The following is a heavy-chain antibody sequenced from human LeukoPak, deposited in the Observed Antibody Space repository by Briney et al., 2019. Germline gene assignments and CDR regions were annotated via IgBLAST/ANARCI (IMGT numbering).Heavy chain of an antibody. CDR1: GFTFSSYG. J-gene: IGHJ4*02. CDR2: ISSSSNYR. CDR3: ARTSVAAAISPYYFDY. D-gene: IGHD2-2*02. Sequence: PGGSLRLSCAASGFTFSSYGMNWVRQAPGKGLEGVSFISSSSNYRYYADSVKGRFTISRDNAKNSLYLQMASLRAEDTAVYYCARTSVAAAISPYYFDYWGQGTLVTVSS. V-gene: IGHV3-21*01.